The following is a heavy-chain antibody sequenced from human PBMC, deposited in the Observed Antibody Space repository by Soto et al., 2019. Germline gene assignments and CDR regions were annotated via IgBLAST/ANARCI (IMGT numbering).Heavy chain of an antibody. CDR1: GFTFSNYA. V-gene: IGHV3-23*01. D-gene: IGHD6-19*01. Sequence: EVQLLESGGGLVKPGGSLRLTFAASGFTFSNYAMSWVRRAPGKGLGWVSIISDIGGITYYADSVKGRFTISRDNSKNTLYLQMNSLRVEEMAVYYCAKAGAVTDTAWFDSWGQGTLVTVSS. CDR2: ISDIGGIT. CDR3: AKAGAVTDTAWFDS. J-gene: IGHJ5*01.